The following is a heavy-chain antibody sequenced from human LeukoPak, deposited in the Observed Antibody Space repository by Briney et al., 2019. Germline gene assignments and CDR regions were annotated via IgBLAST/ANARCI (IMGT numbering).Heavy chain of an antibody. D-gene: IGHD3-3*01. V-gene: IGHV1-18*01. CDR1: GYTFTSYG. CDR3: ARGPKYYDFWSGNFDY. Sequence: ASVKVSCKASGYTFTSYGISWVRQAPGQGLEWMGWISAYNGNTNYAQKLQGRVTMTTDTSTSTAYMELRSLRSDDTAVYYCARGPKYYDFWSGNFDYWGQGTLVTVSS. CDR2: ISAYNGNT. J-gene: IGHJ4*02.